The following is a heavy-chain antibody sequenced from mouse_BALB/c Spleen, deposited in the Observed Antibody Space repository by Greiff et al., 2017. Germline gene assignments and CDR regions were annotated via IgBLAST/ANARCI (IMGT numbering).Heavy chain of an antibody. CDR3: APLTFGFAY. D-gene: IGHD4-1*01. CDR1: GYSITSDYA. CDR2: ISYSGST. V-gene: IGHV3-2*02. Sequence: VQLKQSGPGLVKPSQSLSLTCTVTGYSITSDYAWNWIRQFPGNKLEWMGYISYSGSTSYNPSLKSRISITRDTSKNQFFLQLNSVTTEDTATYYCAPLTFGFAYWGQGTLVTVSA. J-gene: IGHJ3*01.